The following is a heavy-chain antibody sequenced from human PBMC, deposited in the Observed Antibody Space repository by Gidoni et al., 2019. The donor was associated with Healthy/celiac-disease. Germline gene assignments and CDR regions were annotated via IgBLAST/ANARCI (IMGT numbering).Heavy chain of an antibody. J-gene: IGHJ3*02. CDR2: INHSGNT. Sequence: QVQLQQWGAGLLKPPETLSLTCAVDGGPFCGYYWSWIRQPPWKGLEWIGEINHSGNTNYNPSLKSRVTISVDTSKNQFSLKLSSVTAADTAVYYCARVYGDILTGDDAFDIWGQGTMVTVSS. CDR1: GGPFCGYY. D-gene: IGHD3-9*01. CDR3: ARVYGDILTGDDAFDI. V-gene: IGHV4-34*01.